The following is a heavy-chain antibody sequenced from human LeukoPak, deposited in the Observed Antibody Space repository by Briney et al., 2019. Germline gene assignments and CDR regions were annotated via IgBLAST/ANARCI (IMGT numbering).Heavy chain of an antibody. CDR3: ARDDGFSCYSY. Sequence: GGSLRLSCAASGFTFSSYSMNWVRQAPGKGLEWVSSIGSSSSYIYYADSVKGRFTISRDNAKNSLFLQMNSLTAEDTAVYYCARDDGFSCYSYWGQGTLVTVSS. D-gene: IGHD3/OR15-3a*01. J-gene: IGHJ4*02. CDR1: GFTFSSYS. V-gene: IGHV3-21*01. CDR2: IGSSSSYI.